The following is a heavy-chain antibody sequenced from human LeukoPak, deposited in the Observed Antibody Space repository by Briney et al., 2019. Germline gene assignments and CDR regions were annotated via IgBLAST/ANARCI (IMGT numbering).Heavy chain of an antibody. CDR1: GYTFTTYD. V-gene: IGHV1-8*03. D-gene: IGHD6-19*01. Sequence: ASVKVSCKASGYTFTTYDINWLRQATGQGLEWMGWMNPNSGYTGYAQKFQGRVTVTRDTSISTAYMELSSLRSEDTAGYYCARVAGSIDYWGQGTLVTVSS. J-gene: IGHJ4*02. CDR3: ARVAGSIDY. CDR2: MNPNSGYT.